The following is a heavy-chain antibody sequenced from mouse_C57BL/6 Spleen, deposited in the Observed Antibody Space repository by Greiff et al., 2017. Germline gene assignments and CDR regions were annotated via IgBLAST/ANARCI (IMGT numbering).Heavy chain of an antibody. J-gene: IGHJ3*01. Sequence: EVKLMESGGGLVKPGGSLKLSCAASGFTFSDYGMHWVRQAPEKGLEWVAYISSGSSTIYYADTVKGRFTISRDNAKNTLFLQMTSLGSEDTAMYYCARNSPWFAYWGQGTLVTVSA. CDR1: GFTFSDYG. CDR2: ISSGSSTI. V-gene: IGHV5-17*01. CDR3: ARNSPWFAY.